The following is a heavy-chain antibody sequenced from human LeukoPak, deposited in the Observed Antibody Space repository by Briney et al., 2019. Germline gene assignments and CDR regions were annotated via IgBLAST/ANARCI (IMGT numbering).Heavy chain of an antibody. D-gene: IGHD3-16*01. CDR1: GYSFTSYA. CDR2: INTETGNP. CDR3: AKISAVSGSSFDY. J-gene: IGHJ4*02. V-gene: IGHV7-4-1*02. Sequence: ASVKVSCKASGYSFTSYAINWVRQAPGQGLEWMGWINTETGNPSYAPGFTGRFVFSLDTSVGTAYLQISSLRAEDTAIYYCAKISAVSGSSFDYWGQGSLVTVSS.